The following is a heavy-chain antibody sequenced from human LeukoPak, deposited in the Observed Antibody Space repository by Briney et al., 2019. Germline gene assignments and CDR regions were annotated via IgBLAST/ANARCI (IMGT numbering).Heavy chain of an antibody. CDR1: GFTFTSYW. CDR2: INSDGSIT. V-gene: IGHV3-74*01. CDR3: ARPGVGFDY. Sequence: GGSLRLSCAASGFTFTSYWMHWVRQAPGKGLVWLSRINSDGSITSYADSLEGRFTISRDNAKNTVYLQMNSLRAEDTAVYYCARPGVGFDYWGQGALVTVSS. J-gene: IGHJ4*02.